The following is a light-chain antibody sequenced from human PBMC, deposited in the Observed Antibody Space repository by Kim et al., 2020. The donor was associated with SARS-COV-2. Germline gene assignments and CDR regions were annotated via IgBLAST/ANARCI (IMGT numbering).Light chain of an antibody. CDR1: GSNIGSNT. V-gene: IGLV1-44*01. J-gene: IGLJ1*01. CDR3: AAWDDSLNGYV. CDR2: INN. Sequence: QSVLTQTPSTSGTPGQRVTISCSGSGSNIGSNTVNWYQQVPGTAPKLLIYINNRRPSGVPDRFSGSKSGTSASLAISGLQSEDEADYYCAAWDDSLNGYVFGTGTKVTVL.